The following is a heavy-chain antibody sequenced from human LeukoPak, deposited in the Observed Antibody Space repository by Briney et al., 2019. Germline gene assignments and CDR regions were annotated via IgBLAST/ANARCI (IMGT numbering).Heavy chain of an antibody. CDR2: ILYDGSNK. V-gene: IGHV3-30*18. J-gene: IGHJ3*02. Sequence: GGSLRLSCAASGFTFSSYGMHWVRQAPGKGLEWVAVILYDGSNKYYADSVKGRFTISRDNSKNTLYLQMNSLRAEDTAVYYCAKPRTGDDAFDIWGQGTMVTVSS. CDR3: AKPRTGDDAFDI. CDR1: GFTFSSYG. D-gene: IGHD7-27*01.